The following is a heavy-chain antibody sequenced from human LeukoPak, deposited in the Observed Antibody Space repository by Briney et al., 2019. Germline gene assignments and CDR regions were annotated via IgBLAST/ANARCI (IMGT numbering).Heavy chain of an antibody. Sequence: PGGSLRLSCAASGFTFSSYAMSWVRQAPGKGLEWVSAISGSGGSTYYADSVKGRFTISRDNSKNTLYLQMNSPRAEDTAVYYCVKDLGPRVAGGNWFDPWGQGTLVTVSS. V-gene: IGHV3-23*01. J-gene: IGHJ5*02. CDR3: VKDLGPRVAGGNWFDP. CDR1: GFTFSSYA. CDR2: ISGSGGST. D-gene: IGHD6-19*01.